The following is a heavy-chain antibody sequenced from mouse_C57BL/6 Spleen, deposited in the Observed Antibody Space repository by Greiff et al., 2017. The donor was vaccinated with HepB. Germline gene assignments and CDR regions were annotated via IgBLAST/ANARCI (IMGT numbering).Heavy chain of an antibody. J-gene: IGHJ1*03. CDR3: ARWATTVVAPGYFDV. CDR1: GYTFTSYT. V-gene: IGHV1-4*01. CDR2: INPSSGYT. Sequence: VQLQQSGAELARPGASVKMSCKASGYTFTSYTMHWVKQRPGQGLEWIGYINPSSGYTKYNQKFKDKATLTADKSSSTAYMQLSSLTSEDSAVYYCARWATTVVAPGYFDVWGTGTTVTVSS. D-gene: IGHD1-1*01.